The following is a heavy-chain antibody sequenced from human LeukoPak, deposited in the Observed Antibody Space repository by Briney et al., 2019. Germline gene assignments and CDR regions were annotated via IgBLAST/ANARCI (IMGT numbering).Heavy chain of an antibody. Sequence: ASVKVSCKASGYTFTSYGISWVRQAPGQGLEWMGWISAYNGITNYAQKLQGGVTMTTDTSTSTAYMELRSLRSDEADVYYFARGGLGYCSGGSCLAFDIWGQGTMVTVSS. V-gene: IGHV1-18*01. CDR1: GYTFTSYG. J-gene: IGHJ3*02. CDR3: ARGGLGYCSGGSCLAFDI. D-gene: IGHD2-15*01. CDR2: ISAYNGIT.